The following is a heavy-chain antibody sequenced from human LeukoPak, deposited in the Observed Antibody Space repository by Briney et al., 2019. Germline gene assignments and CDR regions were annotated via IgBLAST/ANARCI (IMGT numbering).Heavy chain of an antibody. V-gene: IGHV3-53*01. D-gene: IGHD4-23*01. CDR3: ARVEVVTRYFDL. CDR1: GFTLSSYS. CDR2: IYSGGST. J-gene: IGHJ2*01. Sequence: PGGSLRLSCAVSGFTLSSYSMNWVHQAPGKGLEWVSVIYSGGSTYYAGSVKGRFTISRDNSKNTLYLQMNSLRAEDTAVYYCARVEVVTRYFDLWGRGTLVTVSS.